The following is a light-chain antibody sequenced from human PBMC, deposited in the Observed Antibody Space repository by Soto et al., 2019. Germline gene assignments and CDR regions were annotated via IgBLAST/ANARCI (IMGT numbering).Light chain of an antibody. CDR3: QQSYNSPPIT. Sequence: DIQMTQSPSSLSASVGDSVTITCRASQSITVYLNWYQQKAGQAPKLLIYAASSLQSGVPSRFRGGGSRTEFTLNNSSLQPDDFATYYCQQSYNSPPITFGGGTRL. J-gene: IGKJ4*01. CDR1: QSITVY. V-gene: IGKV1-39*01. CDR2: AAS.